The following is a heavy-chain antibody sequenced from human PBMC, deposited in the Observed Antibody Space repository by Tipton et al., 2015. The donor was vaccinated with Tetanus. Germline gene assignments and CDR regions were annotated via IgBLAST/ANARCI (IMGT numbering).Heavy chain of an antibody. CDR1: GYSISSGYY. CDR2: IYHSGST. V-gene: IGHV4-38-2*01. J-gene: IGHJ5*02. Sequence: TLSLTCAVSGYSISSGYYWGWIRQPPGKGLEWIGSIYHSGSTYYTPSLKSRVTISVDTPKNQLSLKLSSVTAADTAVYYCARQYYYGSGSYYYENWFDPWGQGTLVTVSS. D-gene: IGHD3-10*01. CDR3: ARQYYYGSGSYYYENWFDP.